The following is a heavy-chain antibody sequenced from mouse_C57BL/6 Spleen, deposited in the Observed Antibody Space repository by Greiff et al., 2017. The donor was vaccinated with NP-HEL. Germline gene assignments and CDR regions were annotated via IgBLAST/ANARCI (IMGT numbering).Heavy chain of an antibody. CDR2: INYDGSST. Sequence: EVKLMESEGGLVQPGSSMKLSCTASGFTFSDYYMAWVRQVPEKGLEWVANINYDGSSTYYLDSLKSRFIISRDNAKNILYLQMSSLKSEDTATYYCARGLYERYFDVWGTGTTVTVSS. V-gene: IGHV5-16*01. J-gene: IGHJ1*03. CDR3: ARGLYERYFDV. CDR1: GFTFSDYY. D-gene: IGHD2-3*01.